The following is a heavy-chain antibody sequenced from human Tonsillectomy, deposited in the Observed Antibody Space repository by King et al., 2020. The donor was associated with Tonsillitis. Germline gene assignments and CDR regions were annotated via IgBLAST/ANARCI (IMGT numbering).Heavy chain of an antibody. CDR1: GGTFSSYA. V-gene: IGHV1-69*01. CDR2: IIPIFGTA. D-gene: IGHD2-2*01. Sequence: VQLVESGAEVKKPGSSVKVSCKASGGTFSSYAISWVRQAPGQGLEWMGGIIPIFGTANYAQKFQGRVTITADESTSTAYMELSSLRSEDTAVYYCARDGGCSSTSCYDYWGQGTLVTVAS. J-gene: IGHJ4*02. CDR3: ARDGGCSSTSCYDY.